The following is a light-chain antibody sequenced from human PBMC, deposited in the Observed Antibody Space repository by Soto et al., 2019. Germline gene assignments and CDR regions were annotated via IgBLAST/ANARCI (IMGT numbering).Light chain of an antibody. CDR1: QAITNN. CDR3: QQVKSYPRT. CDR2: EES. J-gene: IGKJ4*01. Sequence: DIHLTQSPSSLSASVGYRFTITCRASQAITNNLAWYQQKPGNPPRLLIYEESTLHSGVPSRFSGRKVGTQFILTIDSLQPEDFATYYCQQVKSYPRTFGGGTKVDIK. V-gene: IGKV1-9*01.